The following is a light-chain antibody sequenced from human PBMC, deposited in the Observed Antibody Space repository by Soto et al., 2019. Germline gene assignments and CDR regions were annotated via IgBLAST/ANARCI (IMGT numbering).Light chain of an antibody. V-gene: IGLV2-11*01. CDR1: SSDVGGYNY. CDR2: DVS. J-gene: IGLJ2*01. Sequence: QSALTQPRSVSGSPGQSVTISCTGTSSDVGGYNYVSWYQQHPGKAPKLMIYDVSKRPSGVPDRFSGSKSGNTASLPISGLQAADEADYYCCSYAGSSDVVFGGGTKLTVL. CDR3: CSYAGSSDVV.